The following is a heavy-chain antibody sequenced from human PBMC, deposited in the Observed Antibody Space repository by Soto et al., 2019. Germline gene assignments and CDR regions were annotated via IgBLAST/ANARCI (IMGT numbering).Heavy chain of an antibody. V-gene: IGHV3-7*01. Sequence: GGSLRLSCVGSGFRFSDYPLNWVRKAPGQGLEWVANLNRRGTSTNYVDSVRGRFSTSRDNTRNSFYLNMDSLRAEDTAVYYCARDSGYRYGYGFDYWGQGT. CDR1: GFRFSDYP. CDR2: LNRRGTST. J-gene: IGHJ4*02. CDR3: ARDSGYRYGYGFDY. D-gene: IGHD5-18*01.